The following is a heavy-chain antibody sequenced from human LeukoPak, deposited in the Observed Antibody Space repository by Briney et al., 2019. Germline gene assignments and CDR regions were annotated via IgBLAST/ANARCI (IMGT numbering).Heavy chain of an antibody. CDR1: GFTFSSYA. Sequence: GGSLRLSCAASGFTFSSYAMSWVRQAPGKGLEWVSHISSSGNTIYYADSVKGRFTISRDNAKNSLYLQMNSLRAEDTAVYYCARRGPQLLQYFQHWGQGTLVTVPS. J-gene: IGHJ1*01. V-gene: IGHV3-48*03. D-gene: IGHD2-2*01. CDR2: ISSSGNTI. CDR3: ARRGPQLLQYFQH.